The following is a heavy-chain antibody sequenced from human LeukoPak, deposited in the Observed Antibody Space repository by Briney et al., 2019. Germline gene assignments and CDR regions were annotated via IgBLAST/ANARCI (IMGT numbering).Heavy chain of an antibody. CDR2: MKLDGSES. CDR3: ARARGRNSFDY. CDR1: GLTFSGSL. D-gene: IGHD1-14*01. Sequence: GGSLRLPCAVSGLTFSGSLITWIRQAPGKGLEWVASMKLDGSESWYVDSVKGRFTISRDNSKNLLFLQLTSLRAEDTALYYCARARGRNSFDYWGQGTLVSVSS. J-gene: IGHJ4*02. V-gene: IGHV3-7*01.